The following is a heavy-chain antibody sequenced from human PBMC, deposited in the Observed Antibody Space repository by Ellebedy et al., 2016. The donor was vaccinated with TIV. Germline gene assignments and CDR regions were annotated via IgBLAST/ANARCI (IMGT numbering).Heavy chain of an antibody. CDR1: GGSISSSNYY. Sequence: MPSETLSLTCTISGGSISSSNYYWGWIRQPPGKGLEWLGSIYYSGSTFYNPSLKSRVTISVDTSKNQFSLRLTSVTAADTAVYYCARDDPSGWLDPWGQGTLVTVSS. CDR3: ARDDPSGWLDP. D-gene: IGHD3-10*01. V-gene: IGHV4-39*07. CDR2: IYYSGST. J-gene: IGHJ5*02.